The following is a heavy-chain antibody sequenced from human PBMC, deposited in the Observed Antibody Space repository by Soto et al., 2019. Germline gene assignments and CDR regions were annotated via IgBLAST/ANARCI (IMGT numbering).Heavy chain of an antibody. J-gene: IGHJ6*02. CDR2: ISGDGSNQ. CDR3: XXXXXPLVLTXXTGMDV. CDR1: GFTFSGYA. Sequence: QVQLVESGGGVVQPGRSLRLSCAASGFTFSGYALHWVRQAPGKGLEWVAVISGDGSNQYYADSVKGRFTISRDNSXXXXXXXXXXXXXXXXXXXXXXXXXXPLVLTXXTGMDVWGQGTTVTVSS. V-gene: IGHV3-30-3*01. D-gene: IGHD3-9*01.